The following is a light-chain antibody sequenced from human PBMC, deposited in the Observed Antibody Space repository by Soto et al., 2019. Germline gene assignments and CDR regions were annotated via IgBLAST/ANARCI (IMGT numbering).Light chain of an antibody. V-gene: IGKV1-5*03. J-gene: IGKJ2*01. CDR2: KAS. CDR3: QEYKSYST. CDR1: QSISSW. Sequence: DIQMTQSPSTLSASVGDRVTITCRASQSISSWLAWYQQKPGKAPKLLIYKASSLESGVPSRFSGSGYGTEFTLTLSSLQPDDFATYYCQEYKSYSTFGQGTKLEIK.